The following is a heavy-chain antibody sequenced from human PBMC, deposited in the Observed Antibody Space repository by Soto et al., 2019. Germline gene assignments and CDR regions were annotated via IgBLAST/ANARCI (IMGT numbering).Heavy chain of an antibody. D-gene: IGHD1-26*01. J-gene: IGHJ4*02. V-gene: IGHV3-23*01. CDR3: ARRGSGSYYDY. Sequence: EVQLLESGGGLVQPGGSLRLSCAASGFTFSSYAMRWVRQAPGKGLEWVSAISGSGDSTYYADSVKGRCTTSRDNSKNTLYLQMNSMRAEDTAVYYCARRGSGSYYDYWGQGTLVTVSS. CDR1: GFTFSSYA. CDR2: ISGSGDST.